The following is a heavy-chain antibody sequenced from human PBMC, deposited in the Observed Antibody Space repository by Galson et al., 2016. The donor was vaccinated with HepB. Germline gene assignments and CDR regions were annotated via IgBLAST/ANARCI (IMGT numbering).Heavy chain of an antibody. CDR1: GGSISTSNW. CDR3: ARDRALSSSVPASISAFDI. D-gene: IGHD2-2*01. CDR2: IYHSGST. J-gene: IGHJ3*02. V-gene: IGHV4-4*02. Sequence: SETLSLTCGVSGGSISTSNWWSWVRQSPGKGLEWIGEIYHSGSTIYNPSFESRVTLSVDKSKNQFSLKLTPVTAADTAVYYCARDRALSSSVPASISAFDIWGQGTVVTVSS.